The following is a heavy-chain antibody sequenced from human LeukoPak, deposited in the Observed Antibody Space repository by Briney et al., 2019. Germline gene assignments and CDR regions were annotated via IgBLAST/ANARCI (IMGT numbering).Heavy chain of an antibody. J-gene: IGHJ3*02. CDR2: INHSGST. V-gene: IGHV4-34*01. CDR1: GGSFSGYY. CDR3: ARVPGYSYGIEAFDI. Sequence: PSETLSLTCAVYGGSFSGYYWSWIRQPPGKGLEWIGEINHSGSTNYNPSLKSRVTISVDTSKNQFSLKLSSVTAADTAVYYCARVPGYSYGIEAFDIWGQGTMVTVSS. D-gene: IGHD5-18*01.